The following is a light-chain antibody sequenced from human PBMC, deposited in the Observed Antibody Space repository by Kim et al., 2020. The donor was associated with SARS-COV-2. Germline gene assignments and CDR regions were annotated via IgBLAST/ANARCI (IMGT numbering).Light chain of an antibody. J-gene: IGLJ3*02. CDR3: QTWGTGIQV. CDR2: LNSDGSH. Sequence: QLVLTQSPSASASLGASVKLTCTLSSGHSSYAIAWHQQQPEKGPRYLMKLNSDGSHSKGDGIPDRFSGSSSGAERYLTISCLQSEDEADYYCQTWGTGIQVFGGGTQLTVL. CDR1: SGHSSYA. V-gene: IGLV4-69*01.